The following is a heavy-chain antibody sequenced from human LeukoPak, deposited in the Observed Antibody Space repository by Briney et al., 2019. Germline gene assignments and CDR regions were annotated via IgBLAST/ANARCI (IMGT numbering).Heavy chain of an antibody. CDR2: INPSGGST. CDR1: GYTFTSYY. CDR3: ARDGTAAKFDP. V-gene: IGHV1-46*01. Sequence: ASVKVSCKASGYTFTSYYMHWVRQAPGQGLEWMGIINPSGGSTSYAQKFQGRVTMTRDTSISTAYMELSSLRSDDTAVYYCARDGTAAKFDPWGQGTLVTVSS. D-gene: IGHD6-13*01. J-gene: IGHJ5*02.